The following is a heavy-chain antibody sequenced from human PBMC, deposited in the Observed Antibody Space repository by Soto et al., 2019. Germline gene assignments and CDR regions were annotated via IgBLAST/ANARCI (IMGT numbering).Heavy chain of an antibody. J-gene: IGHJ4*02. CDR3: ARDLAVGLVDY. CDR2: ISAYNGNT. Sequence: QVQLVQSGAEVKKPGASVKVSCKASGYTFTSYGISWVRQAPGHGLEWMGWISAYNGNTKYTQKLQGRVTMTTDTSTSTGYMELRSLRSDDTAVYYCARDLAVGLVDYWGQGTLVTVSS. D-gene: IGHD6-19*01. CDR1: GYTFTSYG. V-gene: IGHV1-18*01.